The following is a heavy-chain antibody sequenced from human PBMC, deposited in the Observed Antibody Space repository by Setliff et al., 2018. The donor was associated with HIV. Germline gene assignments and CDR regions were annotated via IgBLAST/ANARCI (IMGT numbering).Heavy chain of an antibody. CDR1: GGSISRNY. D-gene: IGHD6-13*01. J-gene: IGHJ4*02. CDR2: IYYSGRT. Sequence: SETLSLTCSVSGGSISRNYWSWIRQPPGKGLEWIGYIYYSGRTNYNPSLKSRVTISVDTSKNQFSLKLSSATAADTAVYYCARARAAAGTQGTFDYWGQGTLVTVSS. CDR3: ARARAAAGTQGTFDY. V-gene: IGHV4-59*01.